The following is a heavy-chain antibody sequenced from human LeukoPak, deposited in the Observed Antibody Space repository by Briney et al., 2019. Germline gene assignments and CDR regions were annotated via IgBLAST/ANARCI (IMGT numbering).Heavy chain of an antibody. CDR1: RFTFSDYS. Sequence: GGSLRLSCAASRFTFSDYSMHWVRQAPGKGLEWVAVISYDGSNKYYADSVKGRFTISRDNSKNTLYLQMNSLRAEDTAVYYCARDRGGAAAIDYWGQGTLVTVSS. CDR3: ARDRGGAAAIDY. V-gene: IGHV3-30-3*01. D-gene: IGHD6-13*01. J-gene: IGHJ4*02. CDR2: ISYDGSNK.